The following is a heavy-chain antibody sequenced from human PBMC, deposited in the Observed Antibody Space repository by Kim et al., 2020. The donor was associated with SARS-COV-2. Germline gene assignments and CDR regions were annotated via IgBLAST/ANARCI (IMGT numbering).Heavy chain of an antibody. CDR2: IKQDGTEK. Sequence: GGSLRLSCAASGFTFSNSWMNWVRQAPGKGLEWVAIIKQDGTEKYYVDSVKGRFTVSRDNAKDSLYLQMNSLRVEDTAVYYCARGGGFLIDFWGRGTLVTVSS. CDR3: ARGGGFLIDF. CDR1: GFTFSNSW. V-gene: IGHV3-7*01. D-gene: IGHD3-10*01. J-gene: IGHJ4*02.